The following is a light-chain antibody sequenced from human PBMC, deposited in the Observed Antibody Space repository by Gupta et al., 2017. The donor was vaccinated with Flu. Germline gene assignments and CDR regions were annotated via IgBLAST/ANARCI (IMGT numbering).Light chain of an antibody. V-gene: IGKV1-9*01. J-gene: IGKJ1*01. CDR3: QHLNSFPRT. CDR1: EGISSY. Sequence: GDRVTVTCLASEGISSYLAWYQQKPGKAPKLLIYAPSALRSGVPSRFSGSGSGTEFTLTISSLQPEDVATYYCQHLNSFPRTFGQGTKVEIK. CDR2: APS.